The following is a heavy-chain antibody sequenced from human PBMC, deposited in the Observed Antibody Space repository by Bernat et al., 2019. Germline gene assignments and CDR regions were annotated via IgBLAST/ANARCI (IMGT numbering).Heavy chain of an antibody. J-gene: IGHJ6*02. CDR3: ARDLLYSSSAYYYGMDV. D-gene: IGHD6-6*01. Sequence: EVQLVESGGGLVQPGRSLRLSCAASGFTFDDYAMHWVRQAPGKGLEWVSGISWNSGSIGYADSVKGRFTISRDNAKNSLYLQMNSLRAEDTAVYYCARDLLYSSSAYYYGMDVWGQGTMVTVSS. CDR2: ISWNSGSI. V-gene: IGHV3-9*01. CDR1: GFTFDDYA.